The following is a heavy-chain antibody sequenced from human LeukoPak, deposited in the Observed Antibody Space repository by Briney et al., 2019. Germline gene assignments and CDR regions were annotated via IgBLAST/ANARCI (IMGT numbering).Heavy chain of an antibody. Sequence: PGGSLRLSCAASGFTFSSYGMHWVRQAPGKGLEWVAVISYDGSNKYYADSVKGRFTISRDNSKNTLYLQMNSLRAEDTAVYYCAKTAGTYYYYYGMDVWGQGTTVTVSS. V-gene: IGHV3-30*18. CDR3: AKTAGTYYYYYGMDV. D-gene: IGHD6-13*01. J-gene: IGHJ6*02. CDR1: GFTFSSYG. CDR2: ISYDGSNK.